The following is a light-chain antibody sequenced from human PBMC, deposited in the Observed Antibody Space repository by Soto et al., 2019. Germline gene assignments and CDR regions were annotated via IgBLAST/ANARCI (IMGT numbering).Light chain of an antibody. CDR1: SSDIGTYNY. CDR3: SSYTSSSTPYV. V-gene: IGLV2-14*01. CDR2: EVS. J-gene: IGLJ1*01. Sequence: QYVLTQPASVSWSPAQSTTISGTGTSSDIGTYNYVSWYQQHPGKAPKLMIYEVSNRPSGVSNRFSGSKSGNTASLTISGLQAEDEADYYCSSYTSSSTPYVFGTGIKVTAL.